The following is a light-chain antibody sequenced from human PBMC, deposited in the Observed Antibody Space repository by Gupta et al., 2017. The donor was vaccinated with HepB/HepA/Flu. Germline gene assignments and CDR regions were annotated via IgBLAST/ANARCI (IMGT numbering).Light chain of an antibody. CDR1: SGHSSYS. Sequence: QVVLTQSPSASASLGASVRLTCTLSSGHSSYSIAWHQQQPQKGPRYLMRLNSDGSFNKGDAIPDRFSGSRYGDERYLTISSLQSEEEAYYYCQTWGTAMLFGGGTKLTVL. V-gene: IGLV4-69*01. CDR3: QTWGTAML. CDR2: LNSDGSF. J-gene: IGLJ2*01.